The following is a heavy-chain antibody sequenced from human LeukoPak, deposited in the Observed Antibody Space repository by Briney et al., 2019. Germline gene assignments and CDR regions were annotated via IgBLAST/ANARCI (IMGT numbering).Heavy chain of an antibody. CDR2: IIPIFGTA. CDR1: GGTFSSYA. CDR3: ARVVAVAANYFDY. V-gene: IGHV1-69*13. Sequence: SVKASCKASGGTFSSYAISWVRQAPGQGLEWMGGIIPIFGTANYAQKFQGRVTIAADESTSTAYMELSSLRSEDTAVYYCARVVAVAANYFDYWGQGTLVTVSS. D-gene: IGHD6-19*01. J-gene: IGHJ4*02.